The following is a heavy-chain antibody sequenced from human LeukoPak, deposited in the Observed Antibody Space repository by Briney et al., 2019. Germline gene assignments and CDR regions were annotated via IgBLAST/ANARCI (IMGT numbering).Heavy chain of an antibody. J-gene: IGHJ4*02. CDR1: GGSFSGYY. CDR3: ARRRWLYYFDY. Sequence: SETLSLTCAVYGGSFSGYYWSWIRQPPGKGLEWIGEINHSGSTNYNPSLKSRVTISVDTSKNQFSLKLSSVTAADTAVYYCARRRWLYYFDYWGQGTLVTVSS. V-gene: IGHV4-34*01. CDR2: INHSGST. D-gene: IGHD5-24*01.